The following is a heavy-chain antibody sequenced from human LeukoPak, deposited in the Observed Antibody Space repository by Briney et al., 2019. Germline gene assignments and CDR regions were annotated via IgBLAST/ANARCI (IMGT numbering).Heavy chain of an antibody. CDR2: MNPTSGKT. Sequence: ASVTVSCKASGYTFNTYDINWVRQATGQGLEWMGWMNPTSGKTSYAQKFQGRVTNTSNTSTTTAQMELSSLGSEDTAVYYCARVRWLRLGVNEYYYYMDVWGKGTTVTVSS. V-gene: IGHV1-8*03. CDR1: GYTFNTYD. CDR3: ARVRWLRLGVNEYYYYMDV. D-gene: IGHD5-12*01. J-gene: IGHJ6*03.